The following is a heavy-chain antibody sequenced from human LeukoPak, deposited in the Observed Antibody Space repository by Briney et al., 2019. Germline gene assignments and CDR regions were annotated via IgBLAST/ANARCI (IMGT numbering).Heavy chain of an antibody. CDR3: ARDPGPDGMDY. V-gene: IGHV3-20*04. CDR2: INWNGGST. D-gene: IGHD1-14*01. Sequence: GGSLRLSCAASGFTFSSYGMSWVRQAPGKGLEWVSGINWNGGSTGYADSVKGRFTISRDNAKNSLYLQMNSLRAEDTALYYCARDPGPDGMDYWGQGTLVTVSS. J-gene: IGHJ4*02. CDR1: GFTFSSYG.